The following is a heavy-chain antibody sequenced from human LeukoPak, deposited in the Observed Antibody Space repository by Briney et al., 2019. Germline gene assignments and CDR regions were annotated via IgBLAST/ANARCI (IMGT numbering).Heavy chain of an antibody. Sequence: GGSLRLSCAASGFTFSSNSMNWVRQAPGKGLEWVSSISSSSSYIYYADSVKGRFTISRDNAKNSLYLQMNSLRAEDTAVYYCARAQSYSSSWYYFDYWGQGTLVTVSS. J-gene: IGHJ4*02. V-gene: IGHV3-21*01. CDR1: GFTFSSNS. CDR2: ISSSSSYI. CDR3: ARAQSYSSSWYYFDY. D-gene: IGHD6-13*01.